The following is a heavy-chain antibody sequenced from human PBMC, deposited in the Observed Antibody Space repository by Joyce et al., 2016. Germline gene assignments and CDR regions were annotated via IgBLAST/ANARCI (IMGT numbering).Heavy chain of an antibody. CDR3: ARGGGLRGFDS. V-gene: IGHV4-31*03. J-gene: IGHJ4*02. D-gene: IGHD5-12*01. Sequence: QVQLQESGPGVVKPSQTLSLTCTVSGGSISDGNYWTWIRQHPEKGLEWIGYLHYRGSTFYSPSIKSRVTITLDMSQNQFSLRLSSVTAADTATYYCARGGGLRGFDSWGQGTLVTVSA. CDR1: GGSISDGNY. CDR2: LHYRGST.